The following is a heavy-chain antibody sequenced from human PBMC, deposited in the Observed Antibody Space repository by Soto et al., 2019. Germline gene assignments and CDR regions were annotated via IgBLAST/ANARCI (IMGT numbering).Heavy chain of an antibody. CDR2: IIPILGIA. D-gene: IGHD1-26*01. V-gene: IGHV1-69*02. CDR1: GGTFSSYT. Sequence: SVKVSCKASGGTFSSYTISWVRQAPRQGLEWMGRIIPILGIANYAQKFQGRVTITADKSTSTAYMELSSLRSEDTAVYYCARSGGSGSDWFAPWGQGTVVPVSS. CDR3: ARSGGSGSDWFAP. J-gene: IGHJ5*02.